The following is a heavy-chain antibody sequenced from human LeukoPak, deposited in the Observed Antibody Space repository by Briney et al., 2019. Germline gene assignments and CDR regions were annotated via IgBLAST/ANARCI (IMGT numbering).Heavy chain of an antibody. CDR1: GGSISSSSYY. J-gene: IGHJ4*02. CDR3: AIYMGLRYFDWWKYYFDY. V-gene: IGHV4-39*01. CDR2: IYYSGST. D-gene: IGHD3-9*01. Sequence: SETLSLTCTVSGGSISSSSYYWGWIRQPPGKGLEWIGSIYYSGSTYYNPSLKSRVTISVDTSKNQFSLKLSSVTAADTAVYYCAIYMGLRYFDWWKYYFDYWGQGTLVTVSS.